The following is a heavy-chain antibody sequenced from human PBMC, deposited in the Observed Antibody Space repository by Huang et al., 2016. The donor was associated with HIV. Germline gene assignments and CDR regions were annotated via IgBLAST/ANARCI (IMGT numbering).Heavy chain of an antibody. V-gene: IGHV1-69*13. CDR2: IIPLHDTT. CDR3: ARGVGNSNRGFDI. CDR1: GGTVSSFS. J-gene: IGHJ4*02. Sequence: QVQLVQSGAEMKKSGSSVKVSCKASGGTVSSFSFTWVRQAPGHGLEWVGGIIPLHDTTDRAKKCGGRVTVTADESTNTAFMALSGLTSQDTAVYYCARGVGNSNRGFDIWGQGTLVTVS. D-gene: IGHD5-18*01.